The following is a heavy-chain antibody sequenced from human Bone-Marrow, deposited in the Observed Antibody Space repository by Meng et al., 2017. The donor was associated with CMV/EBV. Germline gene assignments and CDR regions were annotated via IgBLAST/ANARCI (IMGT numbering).Heavy chain of an antibody. J-gene: IGHJ4*02. Sequence: ASVKVSCKASGYTYTSYGVSWVRQAPGQGPGWMGWISGYNGNTYYAQKFQGRVTMTTDTSTTTAYMELRSLRSDDTAVYYCARDRPVPTVTTTPYFDYWGQGTLVTVSS. CDR2: ISGYNGNT. CDR3: ARDRPVPTVTTTPYFDY. D-gene: IGHD4-17*01. CDR1: GYTYTSYG. V-gene: IGHV1-18*01.